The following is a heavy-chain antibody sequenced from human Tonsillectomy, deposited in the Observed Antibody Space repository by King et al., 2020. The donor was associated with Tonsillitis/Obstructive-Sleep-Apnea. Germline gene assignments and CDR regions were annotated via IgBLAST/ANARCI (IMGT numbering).Heavy chain of an antibody. CDR3: ARQALTAGPFIDY. CDR2: VYPGDSDT. V-gene: IGHV5-51*01. CDR1: GYSFTDYW. J-gene: IGHJ4*02. D-gene: IGHD2-21*02. Sequence: VQLVQSGAEVKKPGASLKISCKGFGYSFTDYWIGWVRQMPGKGLEWMGIVYPGDSDTRYSPSFQGQVTISADKSISTAYLQWSSLKASDTAMYYCARQALTAGPFIDYWGQGVLVTVSS.